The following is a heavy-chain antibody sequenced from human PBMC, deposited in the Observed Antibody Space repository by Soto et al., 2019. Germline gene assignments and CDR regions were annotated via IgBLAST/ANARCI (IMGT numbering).Heavy chain of an antibody. CDR1: GFTFSSYG. CDR2: IWYDGSNK. J-gene: IGHJ4*02. V-gene: IGHV3-33*01. CDR3: ARYYDILTGYPDY. Sequence: GGSLRLSCAASGFTFSSYGMHWVRQAPGKGLEWVAVIWYDGSNKYYADSVKGRFTISRDNSKNTLYLQMNSLRAEDTAVYYCARYYDILTGYPDYWGQGTLVTVSS. D-gene: IGHD3-9*01.